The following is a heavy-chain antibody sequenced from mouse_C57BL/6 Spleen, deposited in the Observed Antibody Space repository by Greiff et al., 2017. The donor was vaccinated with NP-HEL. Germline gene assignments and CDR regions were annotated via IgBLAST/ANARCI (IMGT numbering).Heavy chain of an antibody. CDR2: IYPGSGST. D-gene: IGHD1-1*01. V-gene: IGHV1-55*01. CDR1: GYTFTSYW. CDR3: ARTTVVATDWYFDV. Sequence: QVQLQQPGAELVKPGASVKMSCKASGYTFTSYWITWVKQRPGPGLEWIGDIYPGSGSTNYNEKFKSKATLTVDTSSSTAYMQLSSLTSEDSAVYYCARTTVVATDWYFDVWGTGTTVTVSS. J-gene: IGHJ1*03.